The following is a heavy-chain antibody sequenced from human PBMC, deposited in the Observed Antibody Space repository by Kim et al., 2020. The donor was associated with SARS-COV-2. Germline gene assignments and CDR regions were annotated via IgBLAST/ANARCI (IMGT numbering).Heavy chain of an antibody. Sequence: GGSLRLSCAASGFTFSNYAMHWVRQAPGKGLEWVAVISYDGRNKYYADSVKGLFTISRDNSKNLFLQMNSLRVEDTAMYYCARGGVRGYSAYDILNYFDYWGQGTLVSVSS. CDR1: GFTFSNYA. V-gene: IGHV3-30*04. CDR2: ISYDGRNK. D-gene: IGHD5-12*01. CDR3: ARGGVRGYSAYDILNYFDY. J-gene: IGHJ4*02.